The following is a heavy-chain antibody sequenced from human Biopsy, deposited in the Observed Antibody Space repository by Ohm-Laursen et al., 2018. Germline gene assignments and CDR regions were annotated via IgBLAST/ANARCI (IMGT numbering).Heavy chain of an antibody. V-gene: IGHV3-33*04. Sequence: SLRLSCTASGLTFGHYAMHWVRQAPGKGLEWISLIWYDGTNEDYADSVKGRFTISRDNSKNTLYLQINTLALEDTAFYYCARGLSSGWYGYFDVWGRGTLVTVSS. D-gene: IGHD6-19*01. CDR1: GLTFGHYA. CDR2: IWYDGTNE. CDR3: ARGLSSGWYGYFDV. J-gene: IGHJ2*01.